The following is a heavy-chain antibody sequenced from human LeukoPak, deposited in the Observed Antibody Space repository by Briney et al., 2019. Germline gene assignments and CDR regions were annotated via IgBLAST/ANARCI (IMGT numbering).Heavy chain of an antibody. Sequence: GGSLRLSCAASGFIFSTYGMHWVRQAPGKGLEWVAVISYHGNNKYYADSVKGRFTISRDNSKNTLYLQMNSLRAENTAVYYCAKYSDYGEHGDWFDPWGQGTLVTVSS. V-gene: IGHV3-30*18. J-gene: IGHJ5*02. CDR2: ISYHGNNK. D-gene: IGHD4/OR15-4a*01. CDR3: AKYSDYGEHGDWFDP. CDR1: GFIFSTYG.